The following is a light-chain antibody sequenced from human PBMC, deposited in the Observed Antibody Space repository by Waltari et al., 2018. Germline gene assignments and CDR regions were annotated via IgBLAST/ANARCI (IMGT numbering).Light chain of an antibody. Sequence: EIVLTQSPGTLSLSPGEGATLSCRASQSVSSSSLAWYQQKPGRAPRLLIYGASSRATGIPDRFSGGGSGTDFTLTISRLEPEDVAVYYCQQYGNSPRTFGQGTKLEIK. CDR1: QSVSSSS. V-gene: IGKV3-20*01. CDR2: GAS. J-gene: IGKJ2*01. CDR3: QQYGNSPRT.